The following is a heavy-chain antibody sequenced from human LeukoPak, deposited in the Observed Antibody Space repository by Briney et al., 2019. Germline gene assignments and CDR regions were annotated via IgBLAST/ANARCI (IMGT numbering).Heavy chain of an antibody. J-gene: IGHJ5*02. Sequence: SETLSLTCTVSGGSISSHYWSWIRQPPGEGLEWIGYIYYSGSTNYNPSLKSRVTISVDTSKNQFSLKLSSVTAADTAVYYCARVSYYCSSTSCYSEFDPWGQGTLVTVSS. D-gene: IGHD2-2*01. V-gene: IGHV4-59*11. CDR2: IYYSGST. CDR1: GGSISSHY. CDR3: ARVSYYCSSTSCYSEFDP.